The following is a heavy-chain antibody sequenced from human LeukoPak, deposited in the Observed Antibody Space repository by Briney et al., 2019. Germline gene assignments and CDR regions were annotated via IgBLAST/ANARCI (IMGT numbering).Heavy chain of an antibody. CDR1: GFTVSTNY. Sequence: GGSLRLSCAASGFTVSTNYMSWVRQAPGKGLEWVSVIYSGGTTYYVDSVKGRFTISRDNSKNTLYLQMNSLRAEDTAVYYCTSPRGGSRPDYWGQGTLVTVSS. V-gene: IGHV3-66*01. J-gene: IGHJ4*02. CDR3: TSPRGGSRPDY. D-gene: IGHD3-10*01. CDR2: IYSGGTT.